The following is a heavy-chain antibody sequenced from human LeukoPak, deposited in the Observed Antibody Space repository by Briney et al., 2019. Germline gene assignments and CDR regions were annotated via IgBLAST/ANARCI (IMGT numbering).Heavy chain of an antibody. CDR3: VREHRYCSGGSCYSGGDY. J-gene: IGHJ4*02. Sequence: GASVKVSCKASGYTFTGYYMHWVRQAPGQGREGMGWINPNSGGTNYAQKFQGRVTMTRDTSISKAYMELSRLRSDDTAVYYCVREHRYCSGGSCYSGGDYWGQGTLVTVSS. CDR1: GYTFTGYY. CDR2: INPNSGGT. V-gene: IGHV1-2*02. D-gene: IGHD2-15*01.